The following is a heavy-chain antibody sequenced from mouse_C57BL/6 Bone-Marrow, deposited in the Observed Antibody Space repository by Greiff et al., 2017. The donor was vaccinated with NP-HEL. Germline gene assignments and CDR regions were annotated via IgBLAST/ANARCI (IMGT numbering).Heavy chain of an antibody. V-gene: IGHV1-7*01. CDR2: INPSSGYT. CDR3: ARYCGSSPWYFDV. CDR1: GYTFTSYW. D-gene: IGHD1-1*01. J-gene: IGHJ1*03. Sequence: VQLQQSGAELAKPGASVKLSCKASGYTFTSYWMHWVKQRPGQGLEWIGYINPSSGYTKYNQKFKDKATLAADKSSSTAYMQLSSLTYEDSAVYYCARYCGSSPWYFDVWGTGTTVTVSS.